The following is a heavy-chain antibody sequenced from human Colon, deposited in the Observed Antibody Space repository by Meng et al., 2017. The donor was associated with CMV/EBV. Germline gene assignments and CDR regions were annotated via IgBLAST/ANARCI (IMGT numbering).Heavy chain of an antibody. CDR2: TYYRSKWYN. D-gene: IGHD1-26*01. V-gene: IGHV6-1*01. CDR3: ARGSYVWDKIDWFDP. J-gene: IGHJ5*02. Sequence: ASTCSVVWSCFRQSPPRGLEWRRRTYYRSKWYNDYADSVESRVTTNPDTSQNKLSMHLNFVTTEDTAVYYCARGSYVWDKIDWFDPWGQGTLVTVSS. CDR1: ASTCSVV.